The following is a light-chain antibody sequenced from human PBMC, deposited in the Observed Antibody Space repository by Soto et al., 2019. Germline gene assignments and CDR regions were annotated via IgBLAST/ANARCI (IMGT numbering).Light chain of an antibody. CDR3: QQYDSLPIT. CDR1: QDINIY. J-gene: IGKJ5*01. Sequence: DIQMPQSPSSLFASVGDRVTITYQATQDINIYLNWYQQKPGKAPNLLIYDASNLEIGVPSRFSGSGSGTHFTFTISSLQTEDIGTYYCQQYDSLPITFGRGTRLEI. CDR2: DAS. V-gene: IGKV1-33*01.